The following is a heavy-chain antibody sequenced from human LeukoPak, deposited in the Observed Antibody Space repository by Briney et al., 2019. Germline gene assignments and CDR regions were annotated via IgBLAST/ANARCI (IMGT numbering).Heavy chain of an antibody. Sequence: PSETLSLTCTVSGYSISSGYYWGWIRQPPGKGLEWIGSIYHSGSTYYNPSLKSRVTISVDTSKNQFSLKLSSVTAADTAVYYCARGTLGPQTIFRKIVIKIGIDYWGQGTLVTVSS. CDR3: ARGTLGPQTIFRKIVIKIGIDY. J-gene: IGHJ4*02. D-gene: IGHD3-9*01. CDR1: GYSISSGYY. V-gene: IGHV4-38-2*02. CDR2: IYHSGST.